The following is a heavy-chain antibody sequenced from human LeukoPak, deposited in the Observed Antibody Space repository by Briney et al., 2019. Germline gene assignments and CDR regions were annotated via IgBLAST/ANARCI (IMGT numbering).Heavy chain of an antibody. CDR1: GGSISTYY. V-gene: IGHV4-59*12. CDR2: IYYSGST. D-gene: IGHD3-10*01. J-gene: IGHJ6*03. CDR3: ARDFRFGELLYHYYYYMDV. Sequence: PSETLSLTCTVSGGSISTYYWSWIRQPPGKGLEWIGYIYYSGSTSYNPSLKSRVTMSVDTSKNQFSLKLSSVTAADTAVYYCARDFRFGELLYHYYYYMDVWGKGTTVTISS.